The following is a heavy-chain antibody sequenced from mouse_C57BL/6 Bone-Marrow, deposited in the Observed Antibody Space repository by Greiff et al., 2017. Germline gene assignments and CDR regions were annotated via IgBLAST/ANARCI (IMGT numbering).Heavy chain of an antibody. J-gene: IGHJ3*01. Sequence: VKLQQPGAELVKPGASVKLSCKASGYTFTSYWMHWVKQRPGQGLEWIGMIHPNSGSTNYNEKFKSKATLTVDKSSSTAYMQLSSLTSEDSAVYYCASSNWAWFAYWGQGTLVTVSA. CDR1: GYTFTSYW. V-gene: IGHV1-64*01. CDR3: ASSNWAWFAY. CDR2: IHPNSGST. D-gene: IGHD4-1*01.